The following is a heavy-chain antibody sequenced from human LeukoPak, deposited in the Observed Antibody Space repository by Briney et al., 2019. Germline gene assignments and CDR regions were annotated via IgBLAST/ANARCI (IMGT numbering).Heavy chain of an antibody. D-gene: IGHD2-8*01. CDR3: VTNGRNGAYLVDY. Sequence: GESLKISCKGSGYGFSTYWIGWARQMPGKGLEWMGIIYPGDFDTRYSPSFRGQVTISADKSITTAYLQWDNLKASDTAIYYCVTNGRNGAYLVDYWGQGTLVTVSS. J-gene: IGHJ4*02. CDR1: GYGFSTYW. V-gene: IGHV5-51*01. CDR2: IYPGDFDT.